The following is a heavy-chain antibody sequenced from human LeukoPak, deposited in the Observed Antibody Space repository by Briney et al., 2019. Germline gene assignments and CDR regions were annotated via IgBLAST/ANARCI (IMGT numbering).Heavy chain of an antibody. CDR3: EREGGVNSRYRPYYYDF. V-gene: IGHV3-7*05. CDR2: IKQDGSEN. D-gene: IGHD3-16*01. Sequence: PGGSLRLSCEAPGFTFSNYWMTWVRQAPGKGLECVASIKQDGSENYYVDSVKGRFTISRDNVKNSLYLQMNSLRADDTAVYYCEREGGVNSRYRPYYYDFYCWGKRVTVSS. CDR1: GFTFSNYW. J-gene: IGHJ4*02.